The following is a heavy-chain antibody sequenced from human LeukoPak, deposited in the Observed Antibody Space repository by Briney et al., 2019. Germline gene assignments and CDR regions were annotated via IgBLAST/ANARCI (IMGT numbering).Heavy chain of an antibody. CDR3: AREGVVTARYFDL. D-gene: IGHD2-21*02. J-gene: IGHJ2*01. V-gene: IGHV4-61*02. CDR1: GGSISSGSYY. Sequence: SETLSLTCTVSGGSISSGSYYWSWIRQPAGRGLEWIGRIYSSGTTNYNPSLKSRVAISVDTSKNQFSLKLSSVTAADTAVYYCAREGVVTARYFDLWGRGTLVTVSS. CDR2: IYSSGTT.